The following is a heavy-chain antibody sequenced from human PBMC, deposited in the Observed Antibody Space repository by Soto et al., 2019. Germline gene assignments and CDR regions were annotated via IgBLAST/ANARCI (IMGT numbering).Heavy chain of an antibody. D-gene: IGHD3-22*01. Sequence: ASLKVSCKSSGYTFTSYYMHWVRQAPGQGLEWMGIINPSGGSTSYAQKFQGRVTMTRDTSTSTVYMELSSLRSEDTAVYYCARDFYYDSSGYYFDYWGQGTLVTVSS. V-gene: IGHV1-46*01. CDR1: GYTFTSYY. J-gene: IGHJ4*02. CDR3: ARDFYYDSSGYYFDY. CDR2: INPSGGST.